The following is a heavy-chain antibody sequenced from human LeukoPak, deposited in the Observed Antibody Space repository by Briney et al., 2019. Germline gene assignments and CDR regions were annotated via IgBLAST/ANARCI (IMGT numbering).Heavy chain of an antibody. CDR1: GFTFSSYG. V-gene: IGHV3-33*01. CDR2: IWYDGSNK. CDR3: AVGIAARPVY. J-gene: IGHJ4*02. Sequence: GRSLRLSCAASGFTFSSYGMHWVRQAPGKGLEWVAVIWYDGSNKYYADSVKGRFTISRDNSKNTLYPQMNSLRAEDTAVYYCAVGIAARPVYWGQGTLVTVSS. D-gene: IGHD6-6*01.